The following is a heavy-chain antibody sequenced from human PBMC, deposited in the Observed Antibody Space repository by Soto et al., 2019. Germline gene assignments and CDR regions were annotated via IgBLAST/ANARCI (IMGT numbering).Heavy chain of an antibody. Sequence: PSETLSLTCTVSGVSISSFYWVWVRQPPGKGLEWIGYVFYSGSTNYIPSLKSRVTMSADTSKNQFSLRLTSVTAADTAVYYCARAAWSSSWYFESWGQGTLVTVSS. J-gene: IGHJ4*02. V-gene: IGHV4-59*01. CDR1: GVSISSFY. CDR3: ARAAWSSSWYFES. D-gene: IGHD6-13*01. CDR2: VFYSGST.